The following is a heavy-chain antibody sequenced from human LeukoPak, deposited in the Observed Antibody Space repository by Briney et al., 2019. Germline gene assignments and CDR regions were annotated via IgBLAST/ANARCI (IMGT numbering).Heavy chain of an antibody. CDR3: ARDPGTSLDY. Sequence: GSLRLSCAASGFTFSSYSMDWVRQAPGKGLEWVSSISSSSSYIYYADSVKGRFAISRDNAKNSLYLQMNSLRAEDTAVYYCARDPGTSLDYWGQGTLVTVSS. J-gene: IGHJ4*02. CDR1: GFTFSSYS. CDR2: ISSSSSYI. D-gene: IGHD1-1*01. V-gene: IGHV3-21*01.